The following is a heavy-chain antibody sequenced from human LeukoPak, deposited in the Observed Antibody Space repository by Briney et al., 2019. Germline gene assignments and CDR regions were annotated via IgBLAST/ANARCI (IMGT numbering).Heavy chain of an antibody. Sequence: SETLSLTCTVSGVSISSGCYYWSWLRQHPGKDLEWIGYIYYSGSTYYNPSLKSRVTISVDTSKNQFSLKLSSVTVADTAVYYCARDSGYDSSGYYPLKYWGQGTLVTVSS. J-gene: IGHJ4*02. V-gene: IGHV4-31*03. D-gene: IGHD3-22*01. CDR3: ARDSGYDSSGYYPLKY. CDR1: GVSISSGCYY. CDR2: IYYSGST.